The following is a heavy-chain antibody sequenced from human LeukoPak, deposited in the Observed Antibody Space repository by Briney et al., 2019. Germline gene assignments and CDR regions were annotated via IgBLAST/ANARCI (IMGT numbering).Heavy chain of an antibody. D-gene: IGHD2-2*01. Sequence: GGSLRLSCAASGVTFSDYYMSWIRQAPGKGLEWVSYISSSDSTIYYADSVKGRFTISRDNAKNSLYLQLNSLRAEDTAVYYCARDGSRYCSSISCSSGYYYYGMDVWGQGTTVTVSS. J-gene: IGHJ6*02. CDR3: ARDGSRYCSSISCSSGYYYYGMDV. CDR2: ISSSDSTI. CDR1: GVTFSDYY. V-gene: IGHV3-11*01.